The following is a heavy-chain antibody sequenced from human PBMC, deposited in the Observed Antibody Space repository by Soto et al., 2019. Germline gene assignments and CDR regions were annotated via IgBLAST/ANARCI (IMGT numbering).Heavy chain of an antibody. CDR2: IIPILGIA. Sequence: QVQLVQSGAAVKKPGSSVKVSCKASGGTFSSYTISWVRQAPGQGLEWMGRIIPILGIANYAQKFQGRVTITADKSTSTAYMELSSLRSEDTAVYYCARDLGVVTATGWFDPWGQGTLVTVSS. CDR1: GGTFSSYT. CDR3: ARDLGVVTATGWFDP. V-gene: IGHV1-69*08. J-gene: IGHJ5*02. D-gene: IGHD2-21*02.